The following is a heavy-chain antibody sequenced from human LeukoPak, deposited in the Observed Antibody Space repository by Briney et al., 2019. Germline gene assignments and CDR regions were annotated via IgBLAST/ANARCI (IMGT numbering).Heavy chain of an antibody. J-gene: IGHJ4*02. V-gene: IGHV3-33*01. CDR2: IWNDGKKA. CDR3: VRDIWTSGNKYFDY. Sequence: GMSLRLSCAASGLTLSTYGFHWIRQAPGKGLECVSLIWNDGKKAEYADSVKGRFTIFRDNSKNTVYLQMNSLRAEDTAVYYCVRDIWTSGNKYFDYWGQGTLVTVSS. D-gene: IGHD3/OR15-3a*01. CDR1: GLTLSTYG.